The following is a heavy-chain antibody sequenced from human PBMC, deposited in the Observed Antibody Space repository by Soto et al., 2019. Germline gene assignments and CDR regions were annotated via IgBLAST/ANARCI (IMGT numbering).Heavy chain of an antibody. Sequence: GASVKVSCKVSGYTLTELSMHWVRQAPGKGLEWMGGFDPEDGETIYAQKFQGRVTMTEDTSTDTAYMELSSLRSEDTALYYCARGPRGGNDYSNYNWFDPWGQGTLVTVSS. CDR1: GYTLTELS. V-gene: IGHV1-24*01. D-gene: IGHD4-4*01. CDR3: ARGPRGGNDYSNYNWFDP. J-gene: IGHJ5*02. CDR2: FDPEDGET.